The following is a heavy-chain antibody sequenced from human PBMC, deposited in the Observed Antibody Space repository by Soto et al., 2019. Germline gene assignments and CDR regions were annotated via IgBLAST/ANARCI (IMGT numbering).Heavy chain of an antibody. CDR2: IWYDGSNK. CDR3: ARGGVAAAGPGWFDP. CDR1: GFTFSSYG. D-gene: IGHD6-13*01. V-gene: IGHV3-33*01. Sequence: QVQLVESGGGVVQPGRSLRLSCAASGFTFSSYGMHWVRQAPGKGLEWVAVIWYDGSNKYYADSVKGRFTISRDNSKNTLYLQMNSRRAEDTAVYYGARGGVAAAGPGWFDPWGQGTLVTVSS. J-gene: IGHJ5*02.